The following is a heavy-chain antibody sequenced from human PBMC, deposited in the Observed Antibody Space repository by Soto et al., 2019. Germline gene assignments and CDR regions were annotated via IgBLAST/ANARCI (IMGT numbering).Heavy chain of an antibody. Sequence: ESLKISCKGSGYTFTSYWIGWVRQMPGEGLEWMGVIYPSDSDIRYSPSFQGKVTISADKSITTAYLQWSSLKAADTAMYYCLRSGTSSGRFSDYCGQGTLVTVS. CDR2: IYPSDSDI. CDR1: GYTFTSYW. V-gene: IGHV5-51*01. D-gene: IGHD2-15*01. CDR3: LRSGTSSGRFSDY. J-gene: IGHJ4*02.